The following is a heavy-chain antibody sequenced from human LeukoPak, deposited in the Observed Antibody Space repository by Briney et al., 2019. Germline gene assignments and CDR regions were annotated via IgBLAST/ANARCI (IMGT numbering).Heavy chain of an antibody. J-gene: IGHJ4*02. V-gene: IGHV3-7*03. CDR2: IKPDGNDK. CDR3: TTSDCAY. Sequence: GGSLRLSCAASGFTFSIHWMTWVRQAPGKGLEWVATIKPDGNDKYFVDSVKGRFTVSRDNAKTSLYLQMNSLRAEDTAMYYCTTSDCAYWGQGTLVTVSS. CDR1: GFTFSIHW. D-gene: IGHD2-21*02.